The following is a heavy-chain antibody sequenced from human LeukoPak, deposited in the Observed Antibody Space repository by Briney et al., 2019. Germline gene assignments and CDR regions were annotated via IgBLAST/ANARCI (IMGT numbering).Heavy chain of an antibody. CDR2: IYSSGST. J-gene: IGHJ5*02. CDR1: GGPISSYY. D-gene: IGHD1-26*01. CDR3: ARAQAILGWFDP. V-gene: IGHV4-4*07. Sequence: SETLSLTCTVSGGPISSYYWSWIRQPAGKGLEWIGRIYSSGSTNYNPSLKSRVTMSLDTSKNHFSLTLSYVTAADTAVYYCARAQAILGWFDPWGQGTLVTVSS.